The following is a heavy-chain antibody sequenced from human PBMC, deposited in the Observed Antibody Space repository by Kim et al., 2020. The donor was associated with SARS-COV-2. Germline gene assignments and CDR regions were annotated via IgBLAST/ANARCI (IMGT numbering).Heavy chain of an antibody. CDR2: GNT. Sequence: GNTGYAQKFQGGVTMTRNTSISKAYMELSSLRSEDTAVYYCARGREGDVWGQGTTVTVSS. J-gene: IGHJ6*02. CDR3: ARGREGDV. V-gene: IGHV1-8*01.